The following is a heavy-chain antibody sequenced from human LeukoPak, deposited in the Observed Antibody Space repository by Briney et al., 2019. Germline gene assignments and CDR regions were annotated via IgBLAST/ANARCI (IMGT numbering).Heavy chain of an antibody. CDR2: ISGSGGST. V-gene: IGHV3-23*01. J-gene: IGHJ4*02. CDR1: GFTFSSYA. Sequence: GGSLRLSCAASGFTFSSYAMSWVRQAPGKGLEWVSAISGSGGSTYYADSVKGRFTISRDNSKNTLYLQMNSLRAEDTAVYYCAKSPRLTMIVVVIPKPYYFDYWGQGTLVTVSS. D-gene: IGHD3-22*01. CDR3: AKSPRLTMIVVVIPKPYYFDY.